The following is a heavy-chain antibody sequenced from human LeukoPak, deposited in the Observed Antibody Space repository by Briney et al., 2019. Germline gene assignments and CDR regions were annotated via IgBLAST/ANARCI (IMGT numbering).Heavy chain of an antibody. CDR1: GGTFSSYA. J-gene: IGHJ3*02. CDR2: IIPIFGTA. D-gene: IGHD3-3*01. Sequence: SVKVSCKASGGTFSSYAISWVRQAPGQGHEWMGGIIPIFGTANYAQKFQGRVTITADESTSTAYMELSSLRSEDTAVYYCARGRLRFKWDDAFDIWGQGTMVTVSS. V-gene: IGHV1-69*13. CDR3: ARGRLRFKWDDAFDI.